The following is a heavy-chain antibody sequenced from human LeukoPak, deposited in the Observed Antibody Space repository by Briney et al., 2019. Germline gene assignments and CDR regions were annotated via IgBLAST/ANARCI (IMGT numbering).Heavy chain of an antibody. Sequence: PGGSLRVSCAASGFTFSSYWMHWVRQAPGKGLVWVSRINSDGSSTSYADSVKGRFTISRDNAKNSLYLQVNSLRAEDTAVYYCARIMITVTTSDYWGRGTLVTVSS. V-gene: IGHV3-74*01. CDR1: GFTFSSYW. CDR3: ARIMITVTTSDY. D-gene: IGHD4-17*01. J-gene: IGHJ4*02. CDR2: INSDGSST.